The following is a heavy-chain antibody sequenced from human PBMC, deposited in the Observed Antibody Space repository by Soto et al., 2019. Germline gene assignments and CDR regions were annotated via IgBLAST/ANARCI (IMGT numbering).Heavy chain of an antibody. D-gene: IGHD3-3*01. CDR3: AKGGYDFWSGYRYYFDS. CDR1: GFTFSSYG. V-gene: IGHV3-30*18. J-gene: IGHJ4*02. CDR2: ISYDGSNK. Sequence: QVQLVESGGGVVQPGRSLRLSCAASGFTFSSYGMHWVRQAPGKGLEWVAVISYDGSNKYYADSVKGRFTISRDNSKNTLYLQMNSLRAEDTAVYYCAKGGYDFWSGYRYYFDSWGQGTLVTVSS.